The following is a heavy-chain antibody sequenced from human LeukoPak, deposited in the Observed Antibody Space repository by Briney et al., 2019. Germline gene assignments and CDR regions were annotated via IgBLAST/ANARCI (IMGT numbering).Heavy chain of an antibody. CDR1: GDSISSGGYY. Sequence: SETLSPTCTVSGDSISSGGYYWSWIRQHPGKGLEWIGYIYYSGSTFYNPSLKSRVTISVDTSKNQFSLRLSSVTAADTAVYYCAREPRGGGYSFDYWGQGTLVTVSS. CDR3: AREPRGGGYSFDY. V-gene: IGHV4-31*03. J-gene: IGHJ4*02. D-gene: IGHD5-12*01. CDR2: IYYSGST.